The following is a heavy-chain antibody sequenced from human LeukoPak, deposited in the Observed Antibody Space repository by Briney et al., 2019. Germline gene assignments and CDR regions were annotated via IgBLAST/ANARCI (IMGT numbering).Heavy chain of an antibody. CDR1: GYIFIGYY. CDR2: INPNSGDT. CDR3: ARDLDP. Sequence: ASVKVSCKASGYIFIGYYIHWVRQAPGQGLEWMGWINPNSGDTNYAQKFQGRVTITRDTSISTAYMELTRLRSDDTAVYYCARDLDPWGQGTLVTVSS. V-gene: IGHV1-2*02. J-gene: IGHJ5*02.